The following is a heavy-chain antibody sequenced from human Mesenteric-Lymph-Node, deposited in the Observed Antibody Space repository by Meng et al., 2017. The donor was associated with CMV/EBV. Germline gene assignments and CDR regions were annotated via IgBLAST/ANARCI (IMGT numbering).Heavy chain of an antibody. Sequence: QLQLQEPAPGRVKPSETLSFTCTVSVASTSSSSYYWGWIRQPPGKGLEWIGSIYYSRTTYYNPSLQSRVTISVDPSTIQFSLKLGAVTAADTAVYYCARPHYYGSGSSPWFDPWGQGTLVTVSS. J-gene: IGHJ5*02. V-gene: IGHV4-39*01. CDR3: ARPHYYGSGSSPWFDP. CDR2: IYYSRTT. D-gene: IGHD3-10*01. CDR1: VASTSSSSYY.